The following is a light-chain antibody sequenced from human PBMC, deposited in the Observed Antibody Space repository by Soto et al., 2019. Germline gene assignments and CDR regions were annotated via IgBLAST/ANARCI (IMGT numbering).Light chain of an antibody. CDR1: QSVSGN. CDR2: GAS. Sequence: VMTQSPATLSVSPGERAALSCRASQSVSGNLAWYQQTPGQAPRLLIYGASTRATGIPARFSGSGFGTEFTLTISSLKSEDFAVYYCQQYNYRPPAFGQGTRLEIK. J-gene: IGKJ5*01. V-gene: IGKV3-15*01. CDR3: QQYNYRPPA.